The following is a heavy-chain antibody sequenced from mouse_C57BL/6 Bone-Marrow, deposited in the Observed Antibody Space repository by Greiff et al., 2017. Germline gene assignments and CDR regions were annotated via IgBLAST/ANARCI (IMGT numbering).Heavy chain of an antibody. Sequence: QVQLQQSGPELVKPGASVKISCKASGYAFSSSWMNWVKQRPGKGLEWIGRIYPGDGDTNYNGKFKGKATLTADKSSSTAYMQLSSLTSEDSAVYFCARDYYGSSYNCDYWGQGTTLTVSS. CDR1: GYAFSSSW. CDR2: IYPGDGDT. V-gene: IGHV1-82*01. CDR3: ARDYYGSSYNCDY. J-gene: IGHJ2*01. D-gene: IGHD1-1*01.